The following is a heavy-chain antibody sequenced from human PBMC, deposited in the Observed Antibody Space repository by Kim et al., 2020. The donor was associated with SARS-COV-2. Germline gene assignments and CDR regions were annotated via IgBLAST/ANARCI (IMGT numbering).Heavy chain of an antibody. CDR3: AREGATDAFDI. D-gene: IGHD1-26*01. CDR2: GT. J-gene: IGHJ3*02. Sequence: GTKYAQKFQGRGTRTRDTATSTAYMELTSLGSDDTAVYYCAREGATDAFDIWGQGAMVTVST. V-gene: IGHV1-2*01.